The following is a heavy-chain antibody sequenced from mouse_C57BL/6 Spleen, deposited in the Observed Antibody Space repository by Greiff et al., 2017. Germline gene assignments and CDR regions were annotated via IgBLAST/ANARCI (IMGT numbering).Heavy chain of an antibody. Sequence: VQLQQSGPELVKPGASVKISCKASGYTFTDYYMNWVKQSHGKSLEWIGDINPNNGGTSYNQKFKGKATLTVDKSSSTAYMELRSLTSEDSAVYYCATLLLHWYFDVWGTGTTVTVSS. CDR1: GYTFTDYY. CDR3: ATLLLHWYFDV. D-gene: IGHD1-1*01. CDR2: INPNNGGT. V-gene: IGHV1-26*01. J-gene: IGHJ1*03.